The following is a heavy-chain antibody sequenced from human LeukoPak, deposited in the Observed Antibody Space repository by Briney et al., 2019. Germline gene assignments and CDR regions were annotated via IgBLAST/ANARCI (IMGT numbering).Heavy chain of an antibody. V-gene: IGHV5-51*01. Sequence: GESLKISCKGSGYSFANYWIGWVRQMPGKGLEWMGIIYPGDSDTRYSPSFQGQVTMSVDKSISTAYLQWSSLKASDTAMYYCARRPTPLYSSSWYYDYWGQGTLVTVSS. D-gene: IGHD6-13*01. CDR3: ARRPTPLYSSSWYYDY. J-gene: IGHJ4*02. CDR1: GYSFANYW. CDR2: IYPGDSDT.